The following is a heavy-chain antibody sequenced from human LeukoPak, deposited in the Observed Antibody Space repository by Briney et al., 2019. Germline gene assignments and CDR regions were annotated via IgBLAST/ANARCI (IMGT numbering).Heavy chain of an antibody. CDR1: GGTFSSYA. CDR3: ELTGGPADNWFDP. V-gene: IGHV1-69*01. D-gene: IGHD3-9*01. Sequence: ASVKVSCKASGGTFSSYAISWVRQAPGQGLEWMGGIIPIFGTANYAQKFQGRVTITADESTSTAYMELSSLRSEDTAVYYCELTGGPADNWFDPWGQGTLVTVSS. CDR2: IIPIFGTA. J-gene: IGHJ5*02.